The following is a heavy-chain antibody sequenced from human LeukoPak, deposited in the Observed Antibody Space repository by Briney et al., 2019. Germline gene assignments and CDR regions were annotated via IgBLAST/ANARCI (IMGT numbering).Heavy chain of an antibody. J-gene: IGHJ4*02. V-gene: IGHV3-23*01. D-gene: IGHD2/OR15-2a*01. CDR1: GFTFSSYA. Sequence: GGSLRLSCAASGFTFSSYAMSWVRQAPGKGLEWVSAISGSGGSTYYADSVKGRFTISRDNSKNTLYLQMNSLRAEDTAVYYCAKKEGLLPLGYLDYWGQGTLVTVSS. CDR3: AKKEGLLPLGYLDY. CDR2: ISGSGGST.